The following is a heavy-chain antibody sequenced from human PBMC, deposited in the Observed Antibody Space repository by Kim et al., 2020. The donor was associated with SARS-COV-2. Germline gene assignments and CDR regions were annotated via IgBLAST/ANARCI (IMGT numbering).Heavy chain of an antibody. D-gene: IGHD6-19*01. CDR3: ARDPSSGSSY. V-gene: IGHV1-69*04. J-gene: IGHJ4*02. CDR2: IA. Sequence: IANSAEKFQGGVTITADKSTSTAYMELSSLRSEDTAVYYCARDPSSGSSYWGQGTLVTVSS.